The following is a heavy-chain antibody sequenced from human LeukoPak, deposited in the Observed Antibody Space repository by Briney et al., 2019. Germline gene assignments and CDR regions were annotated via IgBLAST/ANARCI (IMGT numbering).Heavy chain of an antibody. V-gene: IGHV1-69*13. CDR3: AIVPRFGPIYYYYMDV. CDR1: GGTFSSYA. CDR2: IIPIFGTA. Sequence: ASVKVSCKASGGTFSSYAISWVRQAPGQGLEWMGGIIPIFGTANYAQKFQGRVTITADESTSTAYMELSSLRSEDTAVYYCAIVPRFGPIYYYYMDVWGKGTTVTVSS. J-gene: IGHJ6*03. D-gene: IGHD3-16*01.